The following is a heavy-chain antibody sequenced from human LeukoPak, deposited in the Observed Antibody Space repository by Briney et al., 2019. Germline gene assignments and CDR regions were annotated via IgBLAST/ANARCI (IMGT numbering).Heavy chain of an antibody. CDR1: GFTFSSYW. V-gene: IGHV3-7*01. D-gene: IGHD1-7*01. CDR2: IKQDGTEK. CDR3: ARESLVSGTTRGNYYYYGMDV. J-gene: IGHJ6*02. Sequence: PGGSLRLSCAASGFTFSSYWMSWVRQAPGKGLEWVANIKQDGTEKYYVDSVKGRFTISRDSAKNSLYLQMNSLRAEDTAVYFCARESLVSGTTRGNYYYYGMDVWGQGSTVTVSS.